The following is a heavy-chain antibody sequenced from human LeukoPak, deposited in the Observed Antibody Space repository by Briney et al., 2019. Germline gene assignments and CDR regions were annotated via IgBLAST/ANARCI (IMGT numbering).Heavy chain of an antibody. Sequence: SETLSLTCTVSGGSISSYYWIWIRQPPGKGLEWIGYISYSGSTNYNPSLNSRVTMSIDTSKNQISLRLKSVTAADTAVYYCARGREYCSGGSCTGGAFDIWGQGTMVTVSS. CDR2: ISYSGST. V-gene: IGHV4-59*01. J-gene: IGHJ3*02. CDR3: ARGREYCSGGSCTGGAFDI. D-gene: IGHD2-15*01. CDR1: GGSISSYY.